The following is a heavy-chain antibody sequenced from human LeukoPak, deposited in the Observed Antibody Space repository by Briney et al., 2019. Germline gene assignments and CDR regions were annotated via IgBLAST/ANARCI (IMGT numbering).Heavy chain of an antibody. CDR2: INPNGGGT. J-gene: IGHJ3*02. D-gene: IGHD3-10*01. V-gene: IGHV1-2*02. Sequence: ASVEVSCKASGYTFTGYYMHWVRQAPGQGLEWMGWINPNGGGTNYAQKFQGRVTMTRDTSISTACMELSRLRSDDTAVYYCASRSAKIGPEHDAFDIWGQGTMVTVSS. CDR1: GYTFTGYY. CDR3: ASRSAKIGPEHDAFDI.